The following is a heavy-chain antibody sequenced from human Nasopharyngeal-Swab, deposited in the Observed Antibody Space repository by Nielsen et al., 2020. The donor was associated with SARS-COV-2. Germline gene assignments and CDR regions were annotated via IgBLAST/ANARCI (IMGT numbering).Heavy chain of an antibody. D-gene: IGHD6-13*01. V-gene: IGHV3-30*18. J-gene: IGHJ6*02. CDR3: AKDRGSSGYYYGMDV. Sequence: WIRQPPGEGLEWVAVISYDGSNKYYADSVKGRFTISRDNSKNTLYLQMNSLRAEDTAVYYCAKDRGSSGYYYGMDVWGQGTTVTVSS. CDR2: ISYDGSNK.